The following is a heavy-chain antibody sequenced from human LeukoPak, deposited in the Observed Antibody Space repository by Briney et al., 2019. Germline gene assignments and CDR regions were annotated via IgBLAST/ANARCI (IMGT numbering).Heavy chain of an antibody. CDR1: GFTFTSYA. CDR3: VSFYETY. J-gene: IGHJ4*02. V-gene: IGHV3-23*01. D-gene: IGHD2/OR15-2a*01. Sequence: PGGSLRLSCAASGFTFTSYAMSWVREAPGKGLEWVSVLTGDGNTYYPDSVKGRFTISKDNAKNTVYLQMNSLRAEDTAVYYCVSFYETYWGRGTLVTVSS. CDR2: LTGDGNT.